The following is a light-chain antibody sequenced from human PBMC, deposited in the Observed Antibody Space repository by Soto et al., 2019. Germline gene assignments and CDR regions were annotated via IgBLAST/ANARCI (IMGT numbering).Light chain of an antibody. CDR3: LQDYSYPRT. V-gene: IGKV1-6*01. Sequence: AIQMTQSPSLPASVGGRVTFTCRASQGIGNAVSWYQQRSGKAPRLLIYAVSNLQSGVPSRFSGSGSGSDFTLTISSLQPEDFATYFCLQDYSYPRTFGQGTTV. CDR1: QGIGNA. J-gene: IGKJ1*01. CDR2: AVS.